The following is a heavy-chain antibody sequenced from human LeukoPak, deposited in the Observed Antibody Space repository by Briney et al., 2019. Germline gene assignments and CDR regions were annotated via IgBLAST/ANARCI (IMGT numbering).Heavy chain of an antibody. CDR1: GGSISSSSYY. Sequence: SETLSLTCTVSGGSISSSSYYWGWIRQPPGKGLEWIGSIYYSGSTNYNPSLKSRVTISVDTSKNQFSLKLSSVTAADTAVYYCARGSGWQYYFDYWGQGTLVTVSS. CDR3: ARGSGWQYYFDY. V-gene: IGHV4-39*07. D-gene: IGHD6-19*01. CDR2: IYYSGST. J-gene: IGHJ4*02.